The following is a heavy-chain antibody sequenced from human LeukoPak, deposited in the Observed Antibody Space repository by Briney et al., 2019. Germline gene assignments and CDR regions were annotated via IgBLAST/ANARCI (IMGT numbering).Heavy chain of an antibody. CDR2: INPNSGGT. Sequence: GASVKVSRKASGYTFTGYYMHWVRQAPGQGLEWMGWINPNSGGTNYAQKFQGRVTMTRDTSISTAYMELSRLRSDDTAVYYCARPLRQYYYDSSGYYSWDDWGQGTLVTVPS. D-gene: IGHD3-22*01. J-gene: IGHJ4*02. CDR1: GYTFTGYY. CDR3: ARPLRQYYYDSSGYYSWDD. V-gene: IGHV1-2*02.